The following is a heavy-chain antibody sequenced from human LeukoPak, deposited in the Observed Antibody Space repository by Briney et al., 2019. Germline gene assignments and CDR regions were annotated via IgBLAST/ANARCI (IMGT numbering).Heavy chain of an antibody. CDR1: GFTFSSYW. V-gene: IGHV3-74*01. CDR3: ASGDSCTNGVCYTRERWFDP. CDR2: INSDGSST. Sequence: TGGSLRLSCAASGFTFSSYWMHWVRQAPGQGLVWVSRINSDGSSTSYADSVKGRFTISRDNAKNTLYLQMNSLRAEDTAVYYCASGDSCTNGVCYTRERWFDPWGQGTLVTVSS. D-gene: IGHD2-8*01. J-gene: IGHJ5*02.